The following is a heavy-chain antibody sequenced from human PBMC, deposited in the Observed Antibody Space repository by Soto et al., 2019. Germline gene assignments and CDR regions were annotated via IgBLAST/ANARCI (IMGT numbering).Heavy chain of an antibody. J-gene: IGHJ3*02. CDR3: ARDPDPYSSSWYGAFDI. D-gene: IGHD6-13*01. CDR2: ISSSSSYI. CDR1: GFTFSRYS. V-gene: IGHV3-21*01. Sequence: GGSLRLSCAACGFTFSRYSMNWVRQAPGQGLEWVSSISSSSSYIYYADSVKGRFTISRDNAKNSMYLQMNSLRAEDTAVYYCARDPDPYSSSWYGAFDIWGQGTMVTVS.